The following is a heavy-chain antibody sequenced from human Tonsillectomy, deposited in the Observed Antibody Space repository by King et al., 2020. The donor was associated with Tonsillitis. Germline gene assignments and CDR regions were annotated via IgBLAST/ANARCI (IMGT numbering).Heavy chain of an antibody. CDR1: GYTFTNYW. CDR2: IYPGDSDT. CDR3: ASRPDAFDV. J-gene: IGHJ3*01. Sequence: QLVQSGVEVKKPWESLKISCKASGYTFTNYWIGWVRQMPGKGLEWMGIIYPGDSDTRYSPSFQGQVTISADKSVTTAYLQWSSLKASDTAMYYCASRPDAFDVWGQGTMVTVSS. V-gene: IGHV5-51*01.